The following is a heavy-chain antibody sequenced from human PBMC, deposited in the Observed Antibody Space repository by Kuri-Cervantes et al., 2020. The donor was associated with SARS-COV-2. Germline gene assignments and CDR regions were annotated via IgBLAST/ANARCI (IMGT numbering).Heavy chain of an antibody. CDR1: GFIFSSYS. V-gene: IGHV3-21*01. J-gene: IGHJ4*02. CDR3: ARSAARAFDY. D-gene: IGHD6-25*01. Sequence: LSLTCAASGFIFSSYSLNWVRQAPGKGLEWVSSISSSSSYIYYANSVKGRFTISRDNAKNSLYLQMNSLRAEATAVYYCARSAARAFDYWGQGTLVTVSS. CDR2: ISSSSSYI.